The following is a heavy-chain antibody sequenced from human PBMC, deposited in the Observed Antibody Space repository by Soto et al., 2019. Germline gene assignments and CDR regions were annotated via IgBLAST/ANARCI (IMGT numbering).Heavy chain of an antibody. CDR1: GFTFSSYS. J-gene: IGHJ4*02. D-gene: IGHD3-10*01. CDR2: ISSSSSTI. CDR3: ATMVRGVIITANY. Sequence: GGSLRLSCAASGFTFSSYSMNWVRQAPGKGLEWVSYISSSSSTIYYADSVKGRFTISRDNAKNSLYLQMNSLRAEDTAVYYCATMVRGVIITANYWGQGTLVTVSS. V-gene: IGHV3-48*01.